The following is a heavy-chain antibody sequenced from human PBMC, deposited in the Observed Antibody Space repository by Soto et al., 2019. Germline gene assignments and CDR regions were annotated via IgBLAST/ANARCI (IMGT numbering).Heavy chain of an antibody. CDR3: ARGAFGYRPYYHYYYMDV. CDR2: IIPILGIA. V-gene: IGHV1-69*02. J-gene: IGHJ6*03. D-gene: IGHD6-25*01. Sequence: QVQLVQSGAEVKKPGSSVKVSCKASGGTFSSYTISWVRQAPGQGLEWMGRIIPILGIANYAQKFQGRVTITADKSTSTAYMELSSLRSEDTAVYYCARGAFGYRPYYHYYYMDVWGKGTTVTVSS. CDR1: GGTFSSYT.